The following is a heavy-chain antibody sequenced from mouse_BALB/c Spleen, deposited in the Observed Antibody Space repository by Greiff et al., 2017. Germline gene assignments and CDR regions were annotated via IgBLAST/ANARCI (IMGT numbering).Heavy chain of an antibody. CDR1: GYSITSGYY. CDR3: ARERNGDYDAMDY. CDR2: ISYDGSN. V-gene: IGHV3-6*02. D-gene: IGHD2-13*01. J-gene: IGHJ4*01. Sequence: EVQLVESGPGLVKPSQSLSLTCSVTGYSITSGYYWNWIRQFPGNKLEWMGYISYDGSNNYNPSLKNRISITRDTSKNQFFLKLNSVTTEDTATYYCARERNGDYDAMDYWGQGTSVTVSS.